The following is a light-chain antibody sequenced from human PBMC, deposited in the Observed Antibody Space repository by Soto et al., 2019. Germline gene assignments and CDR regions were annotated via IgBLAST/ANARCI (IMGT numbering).Light chain of an antibody. CDR3: CSYAGSSSYV. J-gene: IGLJ1*01. V-gene: IGLV2-23*02. CDR1: SSNIGSYNL. CDR2: EVT. Sequence: QSALTQPASVSGSPGQSITISCTGFSSNIGSYNLVSWYQQHPGKAPQLMIYEVTKRPSGVSNRFSGSKSGNTASLTISGLQTEDEADYYCCSYAGSSSYVFGNGTKVTAL.